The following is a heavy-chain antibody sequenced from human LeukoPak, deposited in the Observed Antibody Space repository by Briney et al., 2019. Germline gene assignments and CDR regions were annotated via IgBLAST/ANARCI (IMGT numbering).Heavy chain of an antibody. CDR3: ARQGSSATSWQTIDY. CDR2: INPVDSET. D-gene: IGHD2-15*01. CDR1: GYRFTDHW. V-gene: IGHV5-51*01. J-gene: IGHJ4*02. Sequence: GESLKISCKGSGYRFTDHWIAWVRQMPGKGLECMGIINPVDSETRYSPSFQGQVTISVDKSITTASLQWSSLRASDIAMYYCARQGSSATSWQTIDYWGQGTLVSVSS.